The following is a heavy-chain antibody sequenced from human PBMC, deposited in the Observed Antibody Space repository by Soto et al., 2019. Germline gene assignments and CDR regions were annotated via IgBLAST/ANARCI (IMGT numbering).Heavy chain of an antibody. D-gene: IGHD3-3*01. CDR3: ARVPIFPKNYGMDV. J-gene: IGHJ6*02. CDR2: INSDGSST. Sequence: GGSLRLSCAASGFTFSSYWMHWVRQAPGKGLVWVSRINSDGSSTSYADSVKGRFTISRDNAKNTLYLQMNSLRAEDTAVYYCARVPIFPKNYGMDVWGQGTTVTVSS. V-gene: IGHV3-74*01. CDR1: GFTFSSYW.